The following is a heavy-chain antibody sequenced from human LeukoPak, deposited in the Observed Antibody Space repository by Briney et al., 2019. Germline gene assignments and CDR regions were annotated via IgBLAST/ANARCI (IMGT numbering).Heavy chain of an antibody. CDR1: GGSFSGYY. CDR2: INHSGST. Sequence: SETLSLTCAVYGGSFSGYYWSWIRQPPGKGLEWIGEINHSGSTNYNPSLKSRVTISVDTSKNQFSLKLSSVTAADTAVYYCARGITIFGAPFGNLDYWGQGTLVTVSS. CDR3: ARGITIFGAPFGNLDY. V-gene: IGHV4-34*01. J-gene: IGHJ4*02. D-gene: IGHD3-3*01.